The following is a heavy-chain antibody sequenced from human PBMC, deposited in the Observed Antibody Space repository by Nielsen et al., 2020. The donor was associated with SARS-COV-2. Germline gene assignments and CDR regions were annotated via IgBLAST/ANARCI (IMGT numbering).Heavy chain of an antibody. Sequence: GASLSLSCAGSGFTFSSYYLNWVRQVPGKGPMWVSRLNSNRSRRPYADAVKCRLTISRDNARDTLSLQMNSLSAEDTAVYYCVRVRDDGHYYDTGPFDYWGQGALVTVSS. V-gene: IGHV3-74*01. CDR3: VRVRDDGHYYDTGPFDY. D-gene: IGHD3-22*01. CDR2: LNSNRSRR. J-gene: IGHJ4*02. CDR1: GFTFSSYY.